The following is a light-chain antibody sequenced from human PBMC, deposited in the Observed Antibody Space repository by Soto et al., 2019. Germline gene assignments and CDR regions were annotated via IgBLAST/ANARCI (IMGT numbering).Light chain of an antibody. CDR3: QQRSNWFLT. J-gene: IGKJ4*01. Sequence: ELVLTQSPATLSLSPGERATLSCRASQSVSRYLAWYQQKPGQAPRLLIYDASNRATGIPGRFSGSGSGTDFTLTISSRETEDFAVYYCQQRSNWFLTFGGGTKVEIK. V-gene: IGKV3-11*01. CDR2: DAS. CDR1: QSVSRY.